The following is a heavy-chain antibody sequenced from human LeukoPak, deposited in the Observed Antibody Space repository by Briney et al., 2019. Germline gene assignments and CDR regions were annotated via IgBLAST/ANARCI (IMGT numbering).Heavy chain of an antibody. CDR2: IYYSGST. CDR3: ARGMVGATNFDY. V-gene: IGHV4-39*07. CDR1: GGSISSSSYY. J-gene: IGHJ4*02. Sequence: SETLSLTCTVSGGSISSSSYYWGWIRQPPGKGLEWIGSIYYSGSTYYNPSLKSRVTISVDTSKNQFSLKLSSVTAADTAVYYCARGMVGATNFDYWGQGTLVTVSS. D-gene: IGHD1-26*01.